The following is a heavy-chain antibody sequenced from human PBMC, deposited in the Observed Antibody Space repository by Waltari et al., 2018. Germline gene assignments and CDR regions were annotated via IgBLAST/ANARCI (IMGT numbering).Heavy chain of an antibody. CDR3: ARDGEETGIDAFDI. Sequence: DVQLVESGGGLVQPGGSLRLSCAASGFSFSTYWMHWVRQAPGKGLVWVSRINSDGSGTSYADSVKGRFTISRDNSKNTLYLQMNNLRAEDTAVYYCARDGEETGIDAFDIWGLGTMVIVSS. CDR1: GFSFSTYW. CDR2: INSDGSGT. V-gene: IGHV3-74*01. D-gene: IGHD3-10*01. J-gene: IGHJ3*02.